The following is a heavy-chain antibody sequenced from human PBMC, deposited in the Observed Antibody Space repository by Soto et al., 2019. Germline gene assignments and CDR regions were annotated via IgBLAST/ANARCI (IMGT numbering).Heavy chain of an antibody. CDR3: ARAGIYYYDSSGYHPTSPQTIDY. J-gene: IGHJ4*02. CDR2: ISYDGSNK. V-gene: IGHV3-30-3*01. D-gene: IGHD3-22*01. CDR1: GCPFISYS. Sequence: PGGSKRVSCAASGCPFISYSRHWVRQAPGKGLEWVAVISYDGSNKYYADSVKGRFTISRDNSKNTVYLQMNSLRAEDTAVYYCARAGIYYYDSSGYHPTSPQTIDYWGQGTLVTVSS.